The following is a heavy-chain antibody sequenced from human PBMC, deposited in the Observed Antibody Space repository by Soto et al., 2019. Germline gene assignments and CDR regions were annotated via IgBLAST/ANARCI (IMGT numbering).Heavy chain of an antibody. V-gene: IGHV3-7*01. Sequence: GGSLRLSCAASGFTFSSYWMSWVRQAPGKGLEWVANIKRDGSEKYYVDSVKGRFTISRDNAKNSLYLQMNSLRAEDTAVYYCAGGASTYDSSGYYFDYWGQGTLVTVSS. CDR1: GFTFSSYW. CDR3: AGGASTYDSSGYYFDY. J-gene: IGHJ4*02. CDR2: IKRDGSEK. D-gene: IGHD3-22*01.